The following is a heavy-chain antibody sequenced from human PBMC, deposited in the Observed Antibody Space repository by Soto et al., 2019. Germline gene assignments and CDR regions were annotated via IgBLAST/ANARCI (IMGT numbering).Heavy chain of an antibody. Sequence: QVQLVESGGGVVQPGRSLRLSCAASGFTFSSYGMHWVRQAPGKGLEWVAVIWYDGSNKYYADSVKGRFTISRDNYKNTLYLQMNSLRAEDTAVYYCARDVERDGTWYYFDYWGQGTLVTVSS. CDR2: IWYDGSNK. CDR1: GFTFSSYG. D-gene: IGHD2-8*01. J-gene: IGHJ4*02. V-gene: IGHV3-33*01. CDR3: ARDVERDGTWYYFDY.